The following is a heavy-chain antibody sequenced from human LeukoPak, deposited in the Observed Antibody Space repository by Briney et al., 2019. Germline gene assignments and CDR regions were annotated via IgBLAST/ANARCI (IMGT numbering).Heavy chain of an antibody. CDR1: GFSFTSHW. D-gene: IGHD3-3*01. Sequence: PGGSLRLSCAGSGFSFTSHWMSWVRQAPAKGLEWAANIKEDGSEKYYVDSVKGRFTISRDNAKNSLSLQMNSLRAEDTAVYYCARGVGWFDPWGQGTLVTVSS. CDR2: IKEDGSEK. J-gene: IGHJ5*02. V-gene: IGHV3-7*01. CDR3: ARGVGWFDP.